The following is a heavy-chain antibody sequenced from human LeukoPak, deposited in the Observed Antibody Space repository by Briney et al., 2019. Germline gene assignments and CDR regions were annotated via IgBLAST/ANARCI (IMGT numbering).Heavy chain of an antibody. Sequence: SETLSLTCTVSGGSISSYFWSWVRQPPGKELEWIGYIYYSGSTNYNPSLKSRVTISVDTSKNQFSLKLSSVTAADTAVYYCSRGGDVAARPSDYWGQGTLVTVSS. D-gene: IGHD6-6*01. CDR3: SRGGDVAARPSDY. CDR2: IYYSGST. CDR1: GGSISSYF. J-gene: IGHJ4*02. V-gene: IGHV4-59*01.